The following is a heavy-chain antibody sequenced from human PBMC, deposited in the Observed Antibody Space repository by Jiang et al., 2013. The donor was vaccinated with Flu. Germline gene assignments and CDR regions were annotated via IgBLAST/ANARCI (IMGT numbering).Heavy chain of an antibody. CDR2: ISYDGIVK. CDR3: ARSPRVEGVHFWSGYSIGYYGMDV. J-gene: IGHJ6*02. Sequence: RLSCAASAFSFSTHAMHWVRQAPGKGLEWVAVISYDGIVKYYGDSVRGRFTISRDNSKNTLYLQMNSLRAEDTAVYYCARSPRVEGVHFWSGYSIGYYGMDVWGQGTTVSVS. V-gene: IGHV3-30*03. CDR1: AFSFSTHA. D-gene: IGHD3-3*02.